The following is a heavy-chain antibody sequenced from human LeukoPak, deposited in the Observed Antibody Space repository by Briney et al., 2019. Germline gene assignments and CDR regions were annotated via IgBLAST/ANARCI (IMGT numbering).Heavy chain of an antibody. D-gene: IGHD3-3*01. CDR1: GYSFTSYW. Sequence: GESLKISCKGSGYSFTSYWIGWVRQMPGKGLEWMGIIYPGDSDTRYSPSFQGQVTISADKSISTAYLQWSSLKASDTAMYYCAGGRSIFGVVRVAFDIWGQGTMVTVSS. CDR3: AGGRSIFGVVRVAFDI. J-gene: IGHJ3*02. V-gene: IGHV5-51*01. CDR2: IYPGDSDT.